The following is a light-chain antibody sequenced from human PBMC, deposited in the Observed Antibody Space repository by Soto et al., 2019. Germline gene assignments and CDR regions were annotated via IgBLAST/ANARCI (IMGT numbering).Light chain of an antibody. J-gene: IGKJ1*01. Sequence: DIQMTQSPSTLSASVGDRVTITCRASQSISSWLAWYQQKPGKAPKLLIYDASSLESGVPARFSGSGSGTEFTLTISSLQAEDVATYYCQQYNSYPWTFGQGTKVDIK. CDR2: DAS. V-gene: IGKV1-5*01. CDR3: QQYNSYPWT. CDR1: QSISSW.